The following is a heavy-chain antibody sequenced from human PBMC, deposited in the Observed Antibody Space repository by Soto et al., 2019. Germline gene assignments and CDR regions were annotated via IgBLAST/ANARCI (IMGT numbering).Heavy chain of an antibody. CDR3: ARRFLNVYAIQESRYFDY. Sequence: QVQLQQWGAGLLKPSETLSLTCAVYGGSFSGYYWSWIRQPPGKGLEWIGEINHSGSTNYNPSLKSRVTISVDTSKNQSSLKLSSVTAADTAVYYCARRFLNVYAIQESRYFDYWGQGTLVTVSS. CDR1: GGSFSGYY. CDR2: INHSGST. D-gene: IGHD2-8*01. V-gene: IGHV4-34*01. J-gene: IGHJ4*02.